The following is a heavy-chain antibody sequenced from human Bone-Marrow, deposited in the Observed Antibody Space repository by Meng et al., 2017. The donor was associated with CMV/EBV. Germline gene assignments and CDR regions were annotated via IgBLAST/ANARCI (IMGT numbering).Heavy chain of an antibody. CDR3: ARRQSSNWYGLGWFDL. D-gene: IGHD6-13*01. J-gene: IGHJ5*02. CDR2: IYPGDSDT. V-gene: IGHV5-51*01. Sequence: GGSLRLSCKASGNSFTTSWIGWVRQMPGKGLEGMGRIYPGDSDTRYSPSFQGQVTISADKSINTAYLQWSSLRASDTAMYYCARRQSSNWYGLGWFDLWGQGTLVTVSS. CDR1: GNSFTTSW.